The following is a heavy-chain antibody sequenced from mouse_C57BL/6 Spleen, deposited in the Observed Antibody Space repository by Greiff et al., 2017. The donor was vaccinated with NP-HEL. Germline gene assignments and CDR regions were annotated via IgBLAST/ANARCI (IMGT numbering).Heavy chain of an antibody. CDR3: AYYNSYDWYFDV. Sequence: VQLQQPGAELVKPGASVKMSCKASGYTFTSYWITWVKQRPGQGLEWIGDIYPGSGSTNSNEKFKSKATLTVDTSSSTAYMQLSSLTSEDSAVYYCAYYNSYDWYFDVWGTGPTVTVSS. J-gene: IGHJ1*03. D-gene: IGHD2-5*01. CDR2: IYPGSGST. V-gene: IGHV1-55*01. CDR1: GYTFTSYW.